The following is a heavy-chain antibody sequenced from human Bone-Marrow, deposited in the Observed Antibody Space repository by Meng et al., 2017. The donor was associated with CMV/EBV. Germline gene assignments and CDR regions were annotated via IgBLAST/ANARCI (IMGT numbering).Heavy chain of an antibody. Sequence: GESLKISCAASGFTFSSYSMNWVRQAPGKGLEWVSSISSSSSYIYYADSVKGRFTISRDNAKNSLYLQMNSLRAEDTAVYYCARDTVFGVVNYGMDVWGQGTMVTVSS. J-gene: IGHJ6*02. D-gene: IGHD3-3*01. CDR3: ARDTVFGVVNYGMDV. CDR1: GFTFSSYS. V-gene: IGHV3-21*01. CDR2: ISSSSSYI.